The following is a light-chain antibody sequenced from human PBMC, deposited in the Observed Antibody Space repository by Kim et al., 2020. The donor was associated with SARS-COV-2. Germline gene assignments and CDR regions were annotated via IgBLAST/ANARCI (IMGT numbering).Light chain of an antibody. Sequence: GQRVNISCSGSNCNIGRYTVNWYQQFPGTAPKMLIYNNNQRPSGVPDRFSGSKSGTSASLVISGLQSEDEADYHCAAWEARLHGWVFGGGTKVTVL. CDR1: NCNIGRYT. CDR2: NNN. J-gene: IGLJ3*02. CDR3: AAWEARLHGWV. V-gene: IGLV1-44*01.